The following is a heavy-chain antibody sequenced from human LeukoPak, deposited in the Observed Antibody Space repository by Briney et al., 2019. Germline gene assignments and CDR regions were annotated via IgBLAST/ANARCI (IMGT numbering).Heavy chain of an antibody. D-gene: IGHD5-12*01. V-gene: IGHV3-30*04. CDR2: ISYDGSNK. CDR1: GFTFSSYA. Sequence: SGGSLRLSCAASGFTFSSYAMHWVRQAPGKGLEWVAVISYDGSNKYYADSVKGRFTISRDNSKNTLYLQMNSLRAEDTAVYYCARDFSSGYDGAFDYWGQGTLVTVSS. CDR3: ARDFSSGYDGAFDY. J-gene: IGHJ4*02.